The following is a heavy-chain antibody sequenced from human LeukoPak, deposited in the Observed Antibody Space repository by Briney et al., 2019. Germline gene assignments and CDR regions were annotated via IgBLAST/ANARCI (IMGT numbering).Heavy chain of an antibody. CDR3: AKVLGSSWPYFDY. CDR2: ISYDGSNK. J-gene: IGHJ4*02. V-gene: IGHV3-30*18. CDR1: GFTFSSYG. Sequence: GRSLRLSCAASGFTFSSYGMHWVRQAPGKGLEWVAVISYDGSNKYYADSVKGRFTISRDNPKNTLYLQMNSLRAEDTAVYYCAKVLGSSWPYFDYWGQGTLVTVSS. D-gene: IGHD6-13*01.